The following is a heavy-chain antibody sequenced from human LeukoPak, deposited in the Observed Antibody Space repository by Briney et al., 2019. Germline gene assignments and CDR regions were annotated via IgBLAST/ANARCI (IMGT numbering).Heavy chain of an antibody. V-gene: IGHV3-33*01. J-gene: IGHJ3*02. Sequence: GGSLRLSCAASGFTFSSYGMHWVRQAPGKGLEWVAVIWYDGSNKYYADSVKGRFTISRDNSKNTLYLQMNSLRAEDTAVYYCARERSRWFGESHDAFDIWGQGTMVTVSS. CDR2: IWYDGSNK. CDR1: GFTFSSYG. CDR3: ARERSRWFGESHDAFDI. D-gene: IGHD3-10*01.